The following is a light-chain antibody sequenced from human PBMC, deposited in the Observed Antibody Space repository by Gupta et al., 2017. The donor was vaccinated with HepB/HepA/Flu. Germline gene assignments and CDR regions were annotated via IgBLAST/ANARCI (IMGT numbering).Light chain of an antibody. Sequence: DIVMTQSPDSLAMSLGERATFNCKSSQSILDTSNNRSHLAWYQQKPGQPPRLLIYWASTRESGVPDRFSGSGSGTDFTLTIISLQAEDVAIYYCQQDDTTPLTFGGGTKVEIK. CDR3: QQDDTTPLT. CDR2: WAS. V-gene: IGKV4-1*01. J-gene: IGKJ4*01. CDR1: QSILDTSNNRSH.